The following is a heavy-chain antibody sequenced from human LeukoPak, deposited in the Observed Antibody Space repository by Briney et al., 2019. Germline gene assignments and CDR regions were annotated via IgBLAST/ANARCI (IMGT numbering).Heavy chain of an antibody. J-gene: IGHJ5*02. Sequence: GGSLRLSCAASGFTFNNYAMSWVRQAPGKGLEWVSTIGFGDDSAYYADSVKGRFTISRDNSKNTLYLQMNYLRAEDTAVYYCAKDPTSVGGRLDWLLDSWGQGTLVTVSS. CDR2: IGFGDDSA. CDR3: AKDPTSVGGRLDWLLDS. V-gene: IGHV3-23*01. D-gene: IGHD3-9*01. CDR1: GFTFNNYA.